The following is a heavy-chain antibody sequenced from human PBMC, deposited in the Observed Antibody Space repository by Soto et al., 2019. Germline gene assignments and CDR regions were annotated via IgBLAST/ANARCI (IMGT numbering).Heavy chain of an antibody. Sequence: QVHLVQSGAVVKKPGSSVKVSCKASGGTFSGYSINWVRQAPGQGLEWMGRIIPIFGAPNYAQKFQARVKITADESTSTAYMEPSSLRSEDTAIYYCATDAGMDYGDYVSPFDYRGQGTLVTVSS. V-gene: IGHV1-69*12. CDR2: IIPIFGAP. J-gene: IGHJ4*02. CDR3: ATDAGMDYGDYVSPFDY. D-gene: IGHD4-17*01. CDR1: GGTFSGYS.